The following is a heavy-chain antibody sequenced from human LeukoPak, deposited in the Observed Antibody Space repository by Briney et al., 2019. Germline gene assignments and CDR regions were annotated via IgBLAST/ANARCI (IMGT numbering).Heavy chain of an antibody. CDR3: ARRNYDYVWGSYRYPRGFDY. CDR2: INHSGST. D-gene: IGHD3-16*02. Sequence: PSETLSLTCAVYGGSFSGYYWSWIRQPPGKGLEWIGEINHSGSTNYNPSLKSRVTISVDTSKNQFSLKLSSVTAADTAVYYCARRNYDYVWGSYRYPRGFDYWGQGTLVTVSS. J-gene: IGHJ4*02. V-gene: IGHV4-34*01. CDR1: GGSFSGYY.